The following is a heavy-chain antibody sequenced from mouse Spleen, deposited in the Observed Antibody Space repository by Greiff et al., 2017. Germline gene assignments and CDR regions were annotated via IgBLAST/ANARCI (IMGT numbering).Heavy chain of an antibody. CDR3: ASDYYGTTGFAY. D-gene: IGHD1-1*01. CDR2: IDPNSGGT. J-gene: IGHJ3*01. Sequence: QVQLQQSGAELVKPGASVKLSCKASGYTFTSYWMHWVKQRPGRGLEWIGRIDPNSGGTKYNEKFKSKATLTVDKPSSTAYMQLSSLTSEDSAVYYCASDYYGTTGFAYWGQGTLVTVSA. V-gene: IGHV1-72*01. CDR1: GYTFTSYW.